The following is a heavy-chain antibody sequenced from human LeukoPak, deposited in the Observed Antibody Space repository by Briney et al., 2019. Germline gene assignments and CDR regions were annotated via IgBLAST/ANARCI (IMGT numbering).Heavy chain of an antibody. D-gene: IGHD4-23*01. CDR2: IKEDGSEK. CDR1: GFTFSRYW. CDR3: AKGADYGGNLRGAFDI. V-gene: IGHV3-7*05. J-gene: IGHJ3*02. Sequence: QPGGSLRLSCAASGFTFSRYWMSWVRQAPGKGLEWVANIKEDGSEKYYVDSVKGRFTISRDNAKNSLYLQMNSLRAEDTAVYYCAKGADYGGNLRGAFDIWGQGTMVTVTS.